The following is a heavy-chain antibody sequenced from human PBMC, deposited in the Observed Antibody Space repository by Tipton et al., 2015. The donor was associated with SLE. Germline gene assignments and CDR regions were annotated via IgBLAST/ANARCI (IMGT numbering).Heavy chain of an antibody. D-gene: IGHD3-3*01. J-gene: IGHJ3*02. V-gene: IGHV3-30*02. CDR2: IRYDGSNK. CDR1: GFTFSSYS. CDR3: AREVGTIFGVPGAFDI. Sequence: SLRLSCAASGFTFSSYSMNWVRQAPGKGLEWVAFIRYDGSNKYYADSVKGRFTISRDNSKNTLYLQMNSLRAEDTAVYYCAREVGTIFGVPGAFDIWGQGTMVTVSS.